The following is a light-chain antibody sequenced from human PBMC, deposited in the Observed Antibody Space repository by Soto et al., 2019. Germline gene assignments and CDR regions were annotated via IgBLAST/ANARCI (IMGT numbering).Light chain of an antibody. CDR2: AAS. V-gene: IGKV1-27*01. Sequence: DIQMTQSPCSLSASVGDRVIITCRASQGISNYLAWYQQKPGKVPKLLIYAASTLQSGVPSRFSGSGSGTDFTLTISSLQPEDVASYYCQNYNSAPFTFGGGNNVEIK. CDR3: QNYNSAPFT. J-gene: IGKJ4*01. CDR1: QGISNY.